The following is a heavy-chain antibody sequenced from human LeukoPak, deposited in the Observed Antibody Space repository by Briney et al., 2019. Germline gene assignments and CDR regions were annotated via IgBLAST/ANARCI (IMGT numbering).Heavy chain of an antibody. CDR3: ARAYSSSWYYFDY. CDR2: LTPSSDNT. J-gene: IGHJ4*02. V-gene: IGHV1-8*03. D-gene: IGHD6-13*01. Sequence: ASVRVSCRASGYSFADYDINWVRQAPGQGLEWMGWLTPSSDNTGYSQKFQGRVTITRNSSISTAYLALSSLRSEDTAVYYCARAYSSSWYYFDYWGQGTLLTVSS. CDR1: GYSFADYD.